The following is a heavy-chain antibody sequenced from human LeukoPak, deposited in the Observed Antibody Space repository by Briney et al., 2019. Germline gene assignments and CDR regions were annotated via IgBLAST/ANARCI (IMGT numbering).Heavy chain of an antibody. Sequence: SVKVFCKASGGTFSSYAISWVRQAPGQGLEWMGGIIPIFGTANYAQKFQGRVTITTDESTSTAYMELSSLRSEDTAVYYCARAYSSGYLSSSWNAPFDPWGQGTLVTVSS. D-gene: IGHD6-13*01. J-gene: IGHJ5*02. CDR2: IIPIFGTA. CDR3: ARAYSSGYLSSSWNAPFDP. V-gene: IGHV1-69*05. CDR1: GGTFSSYA.